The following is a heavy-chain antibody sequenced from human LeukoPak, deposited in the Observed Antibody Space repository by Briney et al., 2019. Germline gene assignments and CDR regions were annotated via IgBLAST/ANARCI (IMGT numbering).Heavy chain of an antibody. Sequence: GGSLRLSCAASGFTFSSYSMNWVRQAPGKGLEWVSSTSSSSRYIYYADSVKGRFTISRDNAKNSLYLQMNSLRAEDTAVYYCARMGRGSSSWYGPFDYWGQGTLVTVSS. CDR3: ARMGRGSSSWYGPFDY. V-gene: IGHV3-21*01. CDR1: GFTFSSYS. CDR2: TSSSSRYI. J-gene: IGHJ4*02. D-gene: IGHD6-13*01.